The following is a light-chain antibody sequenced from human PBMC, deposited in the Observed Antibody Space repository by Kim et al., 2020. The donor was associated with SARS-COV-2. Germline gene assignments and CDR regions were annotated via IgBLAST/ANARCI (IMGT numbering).Light chain of an antibody. V-gene: IGLV1-44*01. J-gene: IGLJ3*02. CDR3: AAWDDSLLGPV. Sequence: QSVLTQPPSVSGTPGQRVTISCSGDTSSIGSNTVSWYQQFPDRAPKLLIYANNRRPSGVPDRFSGSKSGTSASLAISGLRSEDEADYHCAAWDDSLLGPVFGGGTQVTVL. CDR1: TSSIGSNT. CDR2: ANN.